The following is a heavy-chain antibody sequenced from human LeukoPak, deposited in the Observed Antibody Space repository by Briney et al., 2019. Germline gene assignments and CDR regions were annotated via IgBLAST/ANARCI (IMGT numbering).Heavy chain of an antibody. J-gene: IGHJ4*02. CDR1: GYTFSNYY. V-gene: IGHV1-46*01. CDR3: ARYSQWLASDY. Sequence: ASVKVSCKASGYTFSNYYMHWVRQAPGQGLAWMGLISPSGGSTSYAQKFQGRVTMTSDTSTTAVYMELSSLRSKDTAVYYCARYSQWLASDYWGQGTLVTVSS. D-gene: IGHD6-19*01. CDR2: ISPSGGST.